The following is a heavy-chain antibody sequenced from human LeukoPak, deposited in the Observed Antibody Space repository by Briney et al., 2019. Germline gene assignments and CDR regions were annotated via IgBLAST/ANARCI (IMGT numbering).Heavy chain of an antibody. Sequence: PSETLSLTCTVSGGSISSYYWSWLRQPPGKGLEWIGYIYYSGSTNYNPSLKSRVTISVDTSKNQFSLKLSSVTAADTAVYYCARAGWDYYGSGSYYPNYYYYYYMDVWGKGTTVTISS. CDR1: GGSISSYY. J-gene: IGHJ6*03. V-gene: IGHV4-59*01. CDR3: ARAGWDYYGSGSYYPNYYYYYYMDV. D-gene: IGHD3-10*01. CDR2: IYYSGST.